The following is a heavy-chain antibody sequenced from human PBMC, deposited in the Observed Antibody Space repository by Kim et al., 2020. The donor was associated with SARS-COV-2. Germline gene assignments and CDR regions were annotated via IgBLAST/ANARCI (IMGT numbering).Heavy chain of an antibody. CDR1: GGSISSYY. CDR3: ARGGRSSSWYPFDY. Sequence: SETLSLTCTVSGGSISSYYWSWIRQPPGKGLEWIGYIYYSGSTNYNPSLKSRVTISVDTSKNQFSLKLSAVTAADTAVYYCARGGRSSSWYPFDYWGQGTLVTVSS. V-gene: IGHV4-59*01. D-gene: IGHD6-13*01. CDR2: IYYSGST. J-gene: IGHJ4*02.